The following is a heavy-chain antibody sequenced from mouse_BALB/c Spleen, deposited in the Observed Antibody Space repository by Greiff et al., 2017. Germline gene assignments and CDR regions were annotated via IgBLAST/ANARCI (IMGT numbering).Heavy chain of an antibody. J-gene: IGHJ4*01. CDR3: ARETMITTYAIDY. D-gene: IGHD2-4*01. CDR2: ISSGSSTI. Sequence: EVKVVESGGGLVQPGGSRKLSCAASGFTFSSFGMHWVRQAPEKGLEWVAYISSGSSTIYYADTVKGRFTISRDNPKNTLFLQMSSLRSEDTATYYCARETMITTYAIDYWGQGTSVTVSS. V-gene: IGHV5-17*02. CDR1: GFTFSSFG.